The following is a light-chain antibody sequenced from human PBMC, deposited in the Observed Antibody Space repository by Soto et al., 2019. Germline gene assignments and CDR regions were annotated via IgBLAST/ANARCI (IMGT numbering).Light chain of an antibody. CDR2: DDD. V-gene: IGLV1-40*01. Sequence: QPVLTQPPSVSGAPGQRVTISCNGNNSNIGAGYDVHWYQQLPGTAPKLIIYDDDNRPSGVPDRFSGSKSGTSASLAITGLQAEDEADYHCHSYDSSLSGVVFCGGTKVTVL. CDR1: NSNIGAGYD. CDR3: HSYDSSLSGVV. J-gene: IGLJ3*02.